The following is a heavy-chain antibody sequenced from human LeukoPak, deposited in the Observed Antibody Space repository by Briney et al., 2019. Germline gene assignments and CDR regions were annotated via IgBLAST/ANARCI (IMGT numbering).Heavy chain of an antibody. D-gene: IGHD3-10*01. CDR1: GGSISSYY. J-gene: IGHJ4*02. CDR3: ARAPYSYYGSGSYYKQYYFDY. V-gene: IGHV4-59*01. Sequence: SETLSLTCTVSGGSISSYYWSWIRQPPGKGLEWIGYIYYSGSTNYNPSLKSRVTISVDTSKSQFSLKLSSVTAADTAVYYCARAPYSYYGSGSYYKQYYFDYWGQGTLVTVSS. CDR2: IYYSGST.